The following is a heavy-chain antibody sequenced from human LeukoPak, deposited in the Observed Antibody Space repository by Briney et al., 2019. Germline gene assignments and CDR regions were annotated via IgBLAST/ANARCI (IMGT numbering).Heavy chain of an antibody. J-gene: IGHJ6*03. CDR1: GFTFTSSA. D-gene: IGHD5-24*01. V-gene: IGHV1-18*01. Sequence: AASVKVSCKASGFTFTSSAMQWVRQAPGQGLEWMGWISAYNGNTNYAQKLQGRVTMTTDTSTNTAYMELRSLRSDDTAVYYCARNTIDGYRYGRYYYYYMDVWGKGTTVTVSS. CDR3: ARNTIDGYRYGRYYYYYMDV. CDR2: ISAYNGNT.